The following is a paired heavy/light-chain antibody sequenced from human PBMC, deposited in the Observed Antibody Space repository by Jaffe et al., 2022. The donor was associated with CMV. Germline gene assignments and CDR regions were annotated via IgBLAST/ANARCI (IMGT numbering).Heavy chain of an antibody. D-gene: IGHD6-13*01. Sequence: QVKLQESGPGLVKPSETLSVTCTVSGGSISSYYWSWIRQPPGKELEWIGYIHNSGGSNYKSSLKSRVTISVDTSKNHFSLKLSSVTAADTAVYYCARALYGSNWSYFDLWGRGTLVTVSS. CDR1: GGSISSYY. V-gene: IGHV4-59*01. CDR2: IHNSGGS. CDR3: ARALYGSNWSYFDL. J-gene: IGHJ2*01.
Light chain of an antibody. V-gene: IGLV1-51*02. Sequence: QSVLTQPPSVSAAPGQKVTVSCSGSSSNIGNNYVSWYQHFPGTAPKLLIYENNKRPSGIPDRFSGSKSGTSATLGITGLQTGDEADYYCGTWDSSLSAVVFGGGTKLTVL. CDR2: ENN. CDR3: GTWDSSLSAVV. J-gene: IGLJ2*01. CDR1: SSNIGNNY.